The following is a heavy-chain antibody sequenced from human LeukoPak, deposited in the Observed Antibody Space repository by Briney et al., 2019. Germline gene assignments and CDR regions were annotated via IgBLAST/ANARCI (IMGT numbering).Heavy chain of an antibody. CDR1: GFTFSSYA. CDR2: ISGSGGST. D-gene: IGHD3-10*01. V-gene: IGHV3-23*01. CDR3: AKDGPGRGVAYDAFDI. J-gene: IGHJ3*02. Sequence: GGSLRLSCAVSGFTFSSYAMNWVRQAPGKGLEWVSAISGSGGSTYYADSVKGRFTISRDNSKNTLYLQMNSLRAEDTAVYYCAKDGPGRGVAYDAFDIWGQGTMVTVSS.